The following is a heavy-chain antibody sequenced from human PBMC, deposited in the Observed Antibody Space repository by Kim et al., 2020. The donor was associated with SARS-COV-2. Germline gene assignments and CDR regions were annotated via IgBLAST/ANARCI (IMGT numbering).Heavy chain of an antibody. V-gene: IGHV1-69*01. J-gene: IGHJ4*02. D-gene: IGHD3-10*01. CDR3: ARVPRGFGYYFDY. Sequence: YAQKFQGRVTITADESTSTAYMELSSLRSEDTAVYYCARVPRGFGYYFDYWGQGTLVTVSS.